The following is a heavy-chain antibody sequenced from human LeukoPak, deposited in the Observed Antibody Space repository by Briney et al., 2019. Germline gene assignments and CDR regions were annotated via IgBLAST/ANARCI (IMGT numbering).Heavy chain of an antibody. V-gene: IGHV1-18*01. Sequence: ASVKGSCKASGYTFISYGISWVRQAPGQGLEWMGWISAYNGITNYVQKLQGRVTMTTDTSTSTAYMELRSLRSDDTAVYYCARSRSIAAAADYWGQGTLVIVSS. D-gene: IGHD6-13*01. CDR2: ISAYNGIT. CDR1: GYTFISYG. CDR3: ARSRSIAAAADY. J-gene: IGHJ4*02.